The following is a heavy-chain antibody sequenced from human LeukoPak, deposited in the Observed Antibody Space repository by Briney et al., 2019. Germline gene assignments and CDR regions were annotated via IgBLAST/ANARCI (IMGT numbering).Heavy chain of an antibody. J-gene: IGHJ4*02. CDR3: ARHDYYDSQSFDY. CDR2: IYYSGST. Sequence: SETLSLNCIVSGGSISSSSYYWGWIRQPPGKGLEWIGSIYYSGSTYYNPSLKSRVTISVDTSKNQFSLKLSSVTAADTAVYYCARHDYYDSQSFDYWGQGTLVTVSS. CDR1: GGSISSSSYY. D-gene: IGHD3-22*01. V-gene: IGHV4-39*01.